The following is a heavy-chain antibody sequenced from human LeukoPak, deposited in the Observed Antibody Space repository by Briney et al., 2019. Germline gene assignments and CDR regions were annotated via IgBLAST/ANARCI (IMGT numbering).Heavy chain of an antibody. V-gene: IGHV4-34*01. CDR2: INHSGST. CDR1: GGSFSGYY. Sequence: SETLSLTCAVYGGSFSGYYWSWIRQPPGKGLEWIGEINHSGSTNYNPSLKSRVTISVDTSKNQFSLKLSSVTAADTAVYYCARAWDDYGDYDWGQGTLVTVSS. CDR3: ARAWDDYGDYD. D-gene: IGHD4-17*01. J-gene: IGHJ4*02.